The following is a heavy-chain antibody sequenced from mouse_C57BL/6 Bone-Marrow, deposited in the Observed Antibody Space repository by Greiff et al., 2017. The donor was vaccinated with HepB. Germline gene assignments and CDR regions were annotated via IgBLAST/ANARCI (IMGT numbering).Heavy chain of an antibody. CDR2: IYPGGGYT. D-gene: IGHD3-1*01. Sequence: QVQLKESGAELVRPGTSVKMSCKASGYTFTNYWIGWAKQRPGHGLEWIGDIYPGGGYTNYNEKFKGKATLTADKSSSTAYMQFSSLTSEDSALYYCARSGFSGFAYWGQGTLVTVSA. CDR1: GYTFTNYW. V-gene: IGHV1-63*01. J-gene: IGHJ3*01. CDR3: ARSGFSGFAY.